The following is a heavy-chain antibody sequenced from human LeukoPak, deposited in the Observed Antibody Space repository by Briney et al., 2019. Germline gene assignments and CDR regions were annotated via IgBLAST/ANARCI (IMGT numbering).Heavy chain of an antibody. J-gene: IGHJ3*02. Sequence: PGGSLRLSCAASGFTFSSYEMNWVRQAPGKGLEWVSYISSSGSTIYYADSVKGRFTISRDNAKNSLYLQMNSLRAEDTAVYYCARVYLRGAFDIWGQGTLLTTSS. CDR3: ARVYLRGAFDI. CDR1: GFTFSSYE. V-gene: IGHV3-48*03. D-gene: IGHD5/OR15-5a*01. CDR2: ISSSGSTI.